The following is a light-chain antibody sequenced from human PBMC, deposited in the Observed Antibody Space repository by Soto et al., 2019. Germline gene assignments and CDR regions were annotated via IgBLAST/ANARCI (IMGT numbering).Light chain of an antibody. CDR2: EVS. V-gene: IGLV2-14*01. J-gene: IGLJ1*01. CDR3: ISYTSDDVRYV. CDR1: NSDVGIYDF. Sequence: SALTQPASVSGTPGQPITISCTGSNSDVGIYDFVSWYQHHPGRAPKLIVSEVSHRPSGVSNRFSGSKSGNTASLTISGLQSEDEADYYCISYTSDDVRYVFGTGTKVTV.